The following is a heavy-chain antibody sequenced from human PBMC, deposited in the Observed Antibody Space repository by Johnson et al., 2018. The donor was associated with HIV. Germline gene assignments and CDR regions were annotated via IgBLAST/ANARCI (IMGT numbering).Heavy chain of an antibody. Sequence: QEKLVESGGGVVQPGRSLRLSCAASGFTFSSYGMHWVRQAPGKGLEWVAVIWYDGSNKYSADSVKGRFTISRDNSKNTLYLKMNSLRAEETAVYYCAREWELLGSAFDIWGQGTMVTVSS. CDR3: AREWELLGSAFDI. CDR1: GFTFSSYG. D-gene: IGHD1-26*01. CDR2: IWYDGSNK. V-gene: IGHV3-30*19. J-gene: IGHJ3*02.